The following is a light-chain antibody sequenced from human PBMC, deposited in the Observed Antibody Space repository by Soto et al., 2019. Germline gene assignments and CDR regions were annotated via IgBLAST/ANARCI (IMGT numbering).Light chain of an antibody. V-gene: IGLV2-14*03. Sequence: QSALTQPASVSGSPGQSITISCTGTSSDVADYDYVSWYQQHPGKAPKLMIFDVSNRPSGVSNRFSGSKSGDTASLTISGLQAEDEADYYCSSYTSTSTVVFGGGTKVTVL. CDR3: SSYTSTSTVV. CDR1: SSDVADYDY. CDR2: DVS. J-gene: IGLJ2*01.